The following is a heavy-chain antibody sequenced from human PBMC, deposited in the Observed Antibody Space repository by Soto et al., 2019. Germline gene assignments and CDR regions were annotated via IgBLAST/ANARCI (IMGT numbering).Heavy chain of an antibody. V-gene: IGHV3-23*01. CDR1: GFTFSSYV. CDR2: ISGSGGST. J-gene: IGHJ6*02. CDR3: AKDNIVVVVAAYYYYGMDV. D-gene: IGHD2-15*01. Sequence: EVQLLESGGGLVQPGGSLRLSCAASGFTFSSYVMSWVRQAPGKGLEWVSAISGSGGSTYYADSVKGRFTISRDNSKNTLYLQMNSLRAEDTAVYYCAKDNIVVVVAAYYYYGMDVWGQGTTVTVSS.